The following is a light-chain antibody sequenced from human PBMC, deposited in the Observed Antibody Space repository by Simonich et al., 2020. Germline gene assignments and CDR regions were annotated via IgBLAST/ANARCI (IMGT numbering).Light chain of an antibody. CDR1: SGSIASNY. J-gene: IGLJ3*02. CDR3: QSYDSSNWV. V-gene: IGLV6-57*01. CDR2: EDN. Sequence: NFMLTQPHSVSESPGKTVTISCTRSSGSIASNYVQWYQQRPGSSPTTVIYEDNQRPSWVPDRFSGSIDSSSNSAPLTISGLKTEDEADYYCQSYDSSNWVFGGGTKLTVL.